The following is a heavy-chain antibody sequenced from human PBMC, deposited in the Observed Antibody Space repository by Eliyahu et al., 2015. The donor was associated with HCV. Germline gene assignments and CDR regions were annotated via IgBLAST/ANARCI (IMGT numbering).Heavy chain of an antibody. J-gene: IGHJ3*02. D-gene: IGHD5/OR15-5a*01. V-gene: IGHV1-2*02. CDR1: GYXFTDYY. Sequence: QVQLVQSGAEVKKPGASVKVSCKASGYXFTDYYIYWVRQAPGQGLEYMGWISPNSGFTNYVQNFQGRVTMTRDTSITTASMELSRLRSDDTAVYYCARENVDLRNAFDIWGQGTMVTVSS. CDR2: ISPNSGFT. CDR3: ARENVDLRNAFDI.